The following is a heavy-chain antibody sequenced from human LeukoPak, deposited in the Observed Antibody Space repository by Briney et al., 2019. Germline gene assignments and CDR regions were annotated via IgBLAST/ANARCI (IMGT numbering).Heavy chain of an antibody. D-gene: IGHD3-22*01. V-gene: IGHV1-8*01. J-gene: IGHJ4*02. CDR1: GYTFTSYD. CDR2: MNPNSGNT. CDR3: ARLAKNYDSSGYYASYYFDY. Sequence: GASVKVSCKASGYTFTSYDINWVRQATGQGLEWMGWMNPNSGNTGYAQKFQGRVTMTRNTSISTAYMELSSLRSEDTAVYYCARLAKNYDSSGYYASYYFDYWGQGTLVTVSS.